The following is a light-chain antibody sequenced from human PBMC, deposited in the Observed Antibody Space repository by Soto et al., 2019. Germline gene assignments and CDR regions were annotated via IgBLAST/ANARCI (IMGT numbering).Light chain of an antibody. CDR2: DSS. J-gene: IGKJ1*01. CDR1: QVIGSRY. CDR3: QQRSNWPPT. Sequence: EIVMTQSPGTLSLSPGERATISCRASQVIGSRYLAWYQQKPGQAPRLLIYDSSNRATGIPARFSGSGSGTDFTLTISSLESEDFAVYYCQQRSNWPPTFGQGTKVEIK. V-gene: IGKV3-11*01.